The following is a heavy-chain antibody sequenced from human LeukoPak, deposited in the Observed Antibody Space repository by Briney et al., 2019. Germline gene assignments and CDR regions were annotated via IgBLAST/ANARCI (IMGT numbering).Heavy chain of an antibody. CDR1: GYTSDFMKYG. J-gene: IGHJ4*02. CDR3: ARELWSGNYNV. D-gene: IGHD3-3*01. V-gene: IGHV1-18*01. CDR2: INPDSGHA. Sequence: ASVKVSCKTSGYTSDFMKYGVAWVRQAPGQGLEWMGWINPDSGHANDAQKFQGRVTMTTHTSTSTAYMELRSLRSEDTAVYYCARELWSGNYNVWGQGTLVTVSS.